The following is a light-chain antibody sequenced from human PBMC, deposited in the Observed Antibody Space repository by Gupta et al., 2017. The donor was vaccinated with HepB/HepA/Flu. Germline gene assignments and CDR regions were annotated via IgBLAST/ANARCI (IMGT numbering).Light chain of an antibody. J-gene: IGLJ2*01. CDR1: SGHSSYI. CDR2: LEGSGSY. CDR3: GTWDSKV. Sequence: QPVLTHSSSASAYLGSAVKLTCTLSSGHSSYIIAWHQQQPGKAPRYLMKLEGSGSYNKGSGVPDRFSGSSSGADRYLTISNLESEDEADYYGGTWDSKVFGGGTKLTVL. V-gene: IGLV4-60*03.